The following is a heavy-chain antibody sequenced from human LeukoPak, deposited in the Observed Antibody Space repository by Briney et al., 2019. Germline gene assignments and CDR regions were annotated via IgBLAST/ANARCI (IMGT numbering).Heavy chain of an antibody. CDR1: GGSISSYY. CDR3: ARALGGGNSEDYFDY. V-gene: IGHV4-4*07. Sequence: PSETLSLTCTVSGGSISSYYWSWVRQPAGKGLEWIGLIYTSGSTNYNPSLKSRVTMSVDTSKNQFSLKLSSVTAADTAVYYCARALGGGNSEDYFDYWGQGTLVTVSS. J-gene: IGHJ4*02. D-gene: IGHD4-23*01. CDR2: IYTSGST.